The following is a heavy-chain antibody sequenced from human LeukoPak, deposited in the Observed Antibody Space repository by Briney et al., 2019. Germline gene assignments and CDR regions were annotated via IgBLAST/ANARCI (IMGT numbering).Heavy chain of an antibody. Sequence: GGSLRLSCAASESTFRDYWMSWVRQAPGKGLEWVANIKQDGKKRFYVDSVKGRFIISRDNAKDSLYLQMNSLRVEDTAVYYCAREGGDWFDPWGQGTLVTVSS. V-gene: IGHV3-7*01. CDR2: IKQDGKKR. D-gene: IGHD3-16*01. CDR1: ESTFRDYW. CDR3: AREGGDWFDP. J-gene: IGHJ5*02.